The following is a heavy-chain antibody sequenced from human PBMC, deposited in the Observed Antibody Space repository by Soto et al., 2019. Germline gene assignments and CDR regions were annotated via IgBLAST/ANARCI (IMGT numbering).Heavy chain of an antibody. Sequence: PGGSLRLSCAASGFTFDSYAMSWVRQAPGKGLEWVSAISGSGGSTYYADSVKGRFTISRDNSKNTLYLQMNSLRAEDTAVYYFANQLQSLYYYGSSGYYHYCGQGTLVTVSS. CDR3: ANQLQSLYYYGSSGYYHY. CDR1: GFTFDSYA. J-gene: IGHJ4*02. CDR2: ISGSGGST. V-gene: IGHV3-23*01. D-gene: IGHD3-22*01.